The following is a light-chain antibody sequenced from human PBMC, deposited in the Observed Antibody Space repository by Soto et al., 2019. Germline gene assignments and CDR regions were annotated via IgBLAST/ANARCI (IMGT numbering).Light chain of an antibody. CDR3: QQYGSSPPMYT. V-gene: IGKV3-20*01. CDR2: GAS. J-gene: IGKJ2*01. Sequence: EIVLTHSPGTLSLSPGERATLSCRASQSVSSSYLAWYQQKPGQAPRLLIYGASSRATGIPDRFSGSGSGTDFTLTISRLEPEDFAVSYCQQYGSSPPMYTFGQGTQLEIK. CDR1: QSVSSSY.